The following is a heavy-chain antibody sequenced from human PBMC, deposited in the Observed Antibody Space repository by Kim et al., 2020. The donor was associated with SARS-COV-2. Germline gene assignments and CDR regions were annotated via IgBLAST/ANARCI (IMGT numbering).Heavy chain of an antibody. Sequence: SETLSLTCAVYGGSFSGYYWSWIRQPPGKGLEWIGEINHSGSTNYNPSLKSRVTISVDTSRNQFSLKLSSVTAADTAVYYCARGNEYYDFWSGYYRFDP. D-gene: IGHD3-3*01. V-gene: IGHV4-34*01. CDR3: ARGNEYYDFWSGYYRFDP. J-gene: IGHJ5*02. CDR2: INHSGST. CDR1: GGSFSGYY.